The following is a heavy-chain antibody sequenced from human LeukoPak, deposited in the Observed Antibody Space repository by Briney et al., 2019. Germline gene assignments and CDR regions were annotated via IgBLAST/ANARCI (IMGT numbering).Heavy chain of an antibody. CDR3: ARGIRRGYCSGGSCRNKYYFDY. Sequence: SETLSLTCAVYGGSFSSYYWSWIRQPPGKGLEWIGEINHSGSTNYNPSLKSRVTISVDTSKNQFSLKLSSVTAADTAVYYCARGIRRGYCSGGSCRNKYYFDYWGQGTLVTVSS. CDR2: INHSGST. J-gene: IGHJ4*02. CDR1: GGSFSSYY. D-gene: IGHD2-15*01. V-gene: IGHV4-34*01.